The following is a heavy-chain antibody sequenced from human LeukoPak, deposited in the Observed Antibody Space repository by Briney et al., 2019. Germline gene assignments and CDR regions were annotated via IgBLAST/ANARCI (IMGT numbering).Heavy chain of an antibody. V-gene: IGHV4-59*01. CDR2: IYYSGST. CDR1: GFSISSYY. Sequence: SETLSLTCAVSGFSISSYYWSWIRQPPGKGLEWIGYIYYSGSTNYNPSLESRVTISVDTSKNQFSLKLSSVPAADTAVYYCATGGVYYGSGSYYLSFDYWGQGTLVTVSS. J-gene: IGHJ4*02. D-gene: IGHD3-10*01. CDR3: ATGGVYYGSGSYYLSFDY.